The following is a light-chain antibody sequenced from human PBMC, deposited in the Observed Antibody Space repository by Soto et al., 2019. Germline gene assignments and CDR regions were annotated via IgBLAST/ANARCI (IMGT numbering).Light chain of an antibody. CDR3: CSYAGSSTLV. CDR2: EGS. CDR1: SSDVGSYNL. Sequence: QSVLTQPASVSGYPGQSITISCTGTSSDVGSYNLVSWYQQHPGKAPKRMIYEGSKLPSGVSYRFSGSKSGNTASLKTSGLQAEDEADYYCCSYAGSSTLVLGGGTKLTVL. V-gene: IGLV2-23*01. J-gene: IGLJ2*01.